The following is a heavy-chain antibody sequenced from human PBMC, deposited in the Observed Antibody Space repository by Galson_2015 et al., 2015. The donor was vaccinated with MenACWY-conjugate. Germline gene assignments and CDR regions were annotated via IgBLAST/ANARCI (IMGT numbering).Heavy chain of an antibody. D-gene: IGHD5-18*01. J-gene: IGHJ4*02. Sequence: SVKVSCKASGYTFNTYYMHWVRQAPGQGLEWVGIINPYGGSTTYAQKFQGRVTMTRDTSNNQFSLKLSSVTAADTAVYYCARSPGGYSSGGQIDSWGQGSLVTVSS. V-gene: IGHV1-46*02. CDR2: INPYGGST. CDR3: ARSPGGYSSGGQIDS. CDR1: GYTFNTYY.